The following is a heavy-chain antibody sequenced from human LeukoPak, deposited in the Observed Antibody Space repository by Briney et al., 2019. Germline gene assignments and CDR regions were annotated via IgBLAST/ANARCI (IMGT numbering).Heavy chain of an antibody. CDR3: ARSSVGARRRIDY. CDR1: VYTLTTYD. V-gene: IGHV1-8*03. D-gene: IGHD1-26*01. J-gene: IGHJ4*02. CDR2: MNPNNGNT. Sequence: ASVQVSCKASVYTLTTYDISWVRQATGQGLEWMGWMNPNNGNTGYAQKFQGRVTFTSDPSTGTAYMELSSLRSDDTAVYYCARSSVGARRRIDYWGQGSLVTVSS.